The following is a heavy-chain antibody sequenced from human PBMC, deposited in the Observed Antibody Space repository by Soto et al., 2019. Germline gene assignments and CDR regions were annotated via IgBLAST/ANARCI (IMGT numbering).Heavy chain of an antibody. CDR3: TKAIGLAGFDS. CDR2: ISGNGAYT. Sequence: GSLRLSYTASGFTLADYAVSWGRQAPEKGLELVSSISGNGAYTYYADSVNGRWTISRDNSKATLYLQMNSLRAEDTALYYCTKAIGLAGFDSWGLGTLVTGSS. V-gene: IGHV3-23*01. J-gene: IGHJ4*02. D-gene: IGHD6-19*01. CDR1: GFTLADYA.